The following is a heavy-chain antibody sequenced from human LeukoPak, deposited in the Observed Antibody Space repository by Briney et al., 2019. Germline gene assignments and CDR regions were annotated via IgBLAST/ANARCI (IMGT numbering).Heavy chain of an antibody. CDR1: GGSFSGYY. CDR2: INHSGST. Sequence: SETLSLTCAVYGGSFSGYYWSWIRQPPGKGLEWIGEINHSGSTNYNPSLKSRVTMSVDTSKNQFSLKLSSVTAADTAVYYCARGGITGSLFDPWGQGTLVTVSS. J-gene: IGHJ5*02. D-gene: IGHD1-14*01. V-gene: IGHV4-34*01. CDR3: ARGGITGSLFDP.